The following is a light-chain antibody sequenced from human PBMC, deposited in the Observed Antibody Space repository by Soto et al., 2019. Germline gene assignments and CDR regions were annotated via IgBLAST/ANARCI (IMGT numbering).Light chain of an antibody. CDR2: GAS. V-gene: IGKV3-20*01. Sequence: EIVLTQSPGTLSLSPGERATRSCRASQSVSSSFLAWHQQRPGQAPRLLIYGASSRATGIPDRFSGSGSGTDFTLTISRLEPEDFAVYYCQQYDSSPVTFGQGTKVEIK. CDR3: QQYDSSPVT. CDR1: QSVSSSF. J-gene: IGKJ1*01.